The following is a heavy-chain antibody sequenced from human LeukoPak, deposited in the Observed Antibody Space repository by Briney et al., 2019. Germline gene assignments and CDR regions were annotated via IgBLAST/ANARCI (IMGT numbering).Heavy chain of an antibody. CDR3: AHRHRGVASDI. CDR2: IYENGEK. CDR1: GFSFSTGGGG. J-gene: IGHJ3*02. Sequence: SGPALVNPTQTLRLTCTFSGFSFSTGGGGVGWIRQPPGKALEWLGVIYENGEKLYSSSLQNRLYITKDTSKYELVLTMANVDPEDTAAYYCAHRHRGVASDIWGQGTMVTVSS. V-gene: IGHV2-5*01. D-gene: IGHD2-15*01.